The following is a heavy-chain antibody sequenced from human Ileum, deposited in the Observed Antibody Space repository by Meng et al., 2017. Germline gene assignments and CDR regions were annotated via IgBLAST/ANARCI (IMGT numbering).Heavy chain of an antibody. Sequence: VRGVESGGGLVRARAWRRLACAAVGCTFKNYWRHWVREAPGKGLVWVSRINMDSSRTVYAESVKGRFTISRDNAKNMVYLQMNGLRAEDTAVYYCAGERWEKSYAWWGQGTLVTVSS. CDR1: GCTFKNYW. CDR2: INMDSSRT. D-gene: IGHD1-26*01. J-gene: IGHJ4*02. V-gene: IGHV3-74*01. CDR3: AGERWEKSYAW.